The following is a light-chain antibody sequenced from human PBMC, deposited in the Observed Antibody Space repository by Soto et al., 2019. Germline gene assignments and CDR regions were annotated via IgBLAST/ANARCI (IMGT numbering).Light chain of an antibody. CDR3: QHRGRWPRT. Sequence: ELVLTQSPATLSLSPGERATLSCRASQSVNDYLAWYQQKPGQAPRLLIYGASNSATGIPVRFSGSGSGTDFTLTISSLEPEDFAVYYCQHRGRWPRTFGQGTKLEIK. CDR2: GAS. CDR1: QSVNDY. V-gene: IGKV3-11*01. J-gene: IGKJ2*01.